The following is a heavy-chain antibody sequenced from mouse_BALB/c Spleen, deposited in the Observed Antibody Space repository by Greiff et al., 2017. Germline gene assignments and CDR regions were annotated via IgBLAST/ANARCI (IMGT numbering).Heavy chain of an antibody. D-gene: IGHD2-4*01. CDR1: GFTFSSYG. CDR2: ISSGGSYT. J-gene: IGHJ3*01. V-gene: IGHV5-6*01. Sequence: EVLLVESGGDLVKPGGSLKLSCAASGFTFSSYGMSWVRQTPDKRLEWVATISSGGSYTYYPDSVKGRFTISRDNAKNTLYLQMSSLKSEDTAMYYCARQDDYDKGFAYWGQGTLVTVSA. CDR3: ARQDDYDKGFAY.